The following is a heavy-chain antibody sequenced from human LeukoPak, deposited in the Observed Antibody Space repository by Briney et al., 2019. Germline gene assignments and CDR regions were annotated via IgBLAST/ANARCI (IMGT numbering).Heavy chain of an antibody. Sequence: PGGSLRLSCAASGFTFSSYAMSWVRQAPGKGLEWVSAISGSGGSTYYADSVKGRFTISRDNSKNTLYLQINSLRAEDTAVYYCAKGMIVVVITGALDYWGQGTLVTVSS. CDR2: ISGSGGST. CDR1: GFTFSSYA. D-gene: IGHD3-22*01. CDR3: AKGMIVVVITGALDY. V-gene: IGHV3-23*01. J-gene: IGHJ4*02.